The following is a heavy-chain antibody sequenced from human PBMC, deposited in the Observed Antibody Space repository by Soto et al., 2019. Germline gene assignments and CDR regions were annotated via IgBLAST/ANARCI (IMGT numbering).Heavy chain of an antibody. Sequence: SETLSLTCAVYGGSFSGYYWSWIRQPPGKGLEWIGEINHSGSTNYNPSLKSRVTISVDTSKNQFSLKLSSVTAADTAVYYCARSSPQGHIVVVTAIRDAFDIWGQGTMVT. CDR3: ARSSPQGHIVVVTAIRDAFDI. CDR2: INHSGST. CDR1: GGSFSGYY. V-gene: IGHV4-34*01. J-gene: IGHJ3*02. D-gene: IGHD2-21*02.